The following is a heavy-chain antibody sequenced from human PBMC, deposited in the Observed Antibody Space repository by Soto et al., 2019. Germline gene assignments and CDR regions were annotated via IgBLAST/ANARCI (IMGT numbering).Heavy chain of an antibody. CDR1: GGTFSSYA. CDR2: IIPLFGAA. Sequence: SVKVSCKASGGTFSSYAFSWVRQAPGQGLEWMGGIIPLFGAANYPQKLQGRVTITADESTSTVYMELSSLISEDTAVYYCARDSAPREVLSYSFYYEMDVWGQGTTVTV. J-gene: IGHJ6*02. D-gene: IGHD3-10*01. V-gene: IGHV1-69*13. CDR3: ARDSAPREVLSYSFYYEMDV.